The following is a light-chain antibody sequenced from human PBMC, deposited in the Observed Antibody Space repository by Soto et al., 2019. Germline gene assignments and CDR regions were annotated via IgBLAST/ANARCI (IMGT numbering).Light chain of an antibody. V-gene: IGLV2-23*01. J-gene: IGLJ1*01. CDR2: EGN. CDR1: SSDVGSYNL. Sequence: QSVLTQPASVSGSPGQSITISCTGTSSDVGSYNLVSWYQQHPGKAPKLMIYEGNKRPSGVSHRFSGSKSAKTASLTISGLQTEDEADYYCCSYAGTNTFVFVTGTKVTVL. CDR3: CSYAGTNTFV.